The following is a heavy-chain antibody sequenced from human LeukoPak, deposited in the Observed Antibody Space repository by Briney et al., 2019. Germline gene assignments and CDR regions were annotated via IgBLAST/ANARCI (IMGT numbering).Heavy chain of an antibody. CDR1: GFTFSSYS. D-gene: IGHD2-8*02. CDR3: SRTPVLEVLGLLYYYMDV. Sequence: PGGSLRLSCAASGFTFSSYSMNWVRQAPGKGLEWVSYISSSSSTIYYADSVKGRFTISRDNAKNSLYLQMNSLRAEDTAVYYFSRTPVLEVLGLLYYYMDVWGKGTTVTVSS. J-gene: IGHJ6*03. CDR2: ISSSSSTI. V-gene: IGHV3-48*01.